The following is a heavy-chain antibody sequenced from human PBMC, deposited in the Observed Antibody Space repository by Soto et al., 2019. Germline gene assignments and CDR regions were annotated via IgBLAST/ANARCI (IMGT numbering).Heavy chain of an antibody. V-gene: IGHV1-69*01. CDR2: IIPLFGTA. Sequence: QVQLVQSGAEVKKPGSSVKVSCKASGGTFSSHAITWVRQAHGQGLEWMGGIIPLFGTANYAQKFQGRVTITADESTSTAYMELSSLKSEDTAMYYCARDPARGSPSWGQGTLVTVSS. J-gene: IGHJ5*02. CDR1: GGTFSSHA. CDR3: ARDPARGSPS. D-gene: IGHD3-10*01.